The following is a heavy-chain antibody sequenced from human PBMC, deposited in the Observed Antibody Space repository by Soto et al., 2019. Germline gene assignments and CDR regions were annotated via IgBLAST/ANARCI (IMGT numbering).Heavy chain of an antibody. D-gene: IGHD3-10*01. J-gene: IGHJ4*02. CDR2: INPSGGST. CDR3: ARGLLWFGELITDLDL. Sequence: QVQLVQSGAEVKKPGASVKVSCKASGYTFTSYYMHWVRQAPGQGLEWMGIINPSGGSTSYAQKFKGRVTMIRDTSTSTVYIALSSLRSEDTAVYYCARGLLWFGELITDLDLWGQGTLVTVSS. CDR1: GYTFTSYY. V-gene: IGHV1-46*03.